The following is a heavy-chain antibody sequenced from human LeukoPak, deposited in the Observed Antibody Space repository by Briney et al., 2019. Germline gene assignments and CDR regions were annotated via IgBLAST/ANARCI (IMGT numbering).Heavy chain of an antibody. V-gene: IGHV4-39*01. CDR2: IYDSGTT. Sequence: SETLSLTCTVSGDSTSSSTYYWDWIRQAPGKGLEWIGNIYDSGTTHYNPSLKSRVTISGDTSKNQFSLNLSSVIAADTAVYYCARKVVRGVICWFDAWGQGTLVTVSS. CDR3: ARKVVRGVICWFDA. J-gene: IGHJ5*02. CDR1: GDSTSSSTYY. D-gene: IGHD3-10*01.